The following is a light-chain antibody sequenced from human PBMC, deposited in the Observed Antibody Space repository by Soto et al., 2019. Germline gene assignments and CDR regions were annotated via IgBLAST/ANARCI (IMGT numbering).Light chain of an antibody. CDR3: SSYTSSAMFV. J-gene: IGLJ1*01. CDR2: DVS. V-gene: IGLV2-14*03. Sequence: QSALTQSASVSGSPGQSITISCTGTSNDVGRYNYVAWYQQHPGKAPKLIIYDVSHRPSGISNRFSGSKSGNTASLTISGLQAEDEADFHCSSYTSSAMFVFGTGTKLTVL. CDR1: SNDVGRYNY.